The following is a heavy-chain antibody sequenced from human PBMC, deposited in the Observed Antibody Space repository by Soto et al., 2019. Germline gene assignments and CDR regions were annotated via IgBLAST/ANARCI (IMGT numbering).Heavy chain of an antibody. CDR3: ARDYVMDV. CDR1: GFTFSGDA. CDR2: ISTTSTYI. V-gene: IGHV3-21*01. Sequence: EVQLVESGGGLVKPGGSLRLSCAASGFTFSGDAMSWVRQSPGKGLEWVSSISTTSTYIYYADSVKGRFTISSDNPNNSLPLQMNYLRAEDTAVYYCARDYVMDVWGPGTPVTVSS. J-gene: IGHJ6*02. D-gene: IGHD3-10*02.